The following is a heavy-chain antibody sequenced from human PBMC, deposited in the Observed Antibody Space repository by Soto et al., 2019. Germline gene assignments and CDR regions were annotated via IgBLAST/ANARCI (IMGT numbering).Heavy chain of an antibody. D-gene: IGHD3-22*01. CDR2: IYYSEST. V-gene: IGHV4-39*01. CDR1: GGSISSSSYY. Sequence: PSETLSLTCTVSGGSISSSSYYWGWIRQPPGKGLEWIGSIYYSESTYYNPSLKSRVTISVDTSKNQFSLTLSSVTAADTAVYYCARCRSYDSSGYYYSWFDPWGQGTQVPVSS. J-gene: IGHJ5*02. CDR3: ARCRSYDSSGYYYSWFDP.